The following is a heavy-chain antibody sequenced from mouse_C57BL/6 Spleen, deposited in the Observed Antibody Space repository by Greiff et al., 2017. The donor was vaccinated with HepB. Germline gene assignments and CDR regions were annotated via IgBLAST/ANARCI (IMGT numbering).Heavy chain of an antibody. CDR2: IDPSDSYT. CDR1: GYTFTSYW. J-gene: IGHJ1*03. CDR3: ARCREKRSPGYWYFDV. V-gene: IGHV1-69*01. D-gene: IGHD1-1*01. Sequence: QVQLKQPGAELVMPGASVKLSCKASGYTFTSYWMHWVKQRPGQGLEWIGEIDPSDSYTNYNQKFKGKSTLTVDKSSSTAYMQLSSLTSEVSAVYYCARCREKRSPGYWYFDVWGTGTTVTVSS.